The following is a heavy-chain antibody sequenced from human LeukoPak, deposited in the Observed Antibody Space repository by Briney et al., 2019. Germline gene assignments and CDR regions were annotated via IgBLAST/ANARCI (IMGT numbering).Heavy chain of an antibody. V-gene: IGHV4-59*01. CDR1: GGSISSYY. Sequence: PSETLSLTCTVSGGSISSYYWSWIRQPPGKELEWIGDIYYSRSTNYSPSLISRVTISVDTSKNQFSLKLSSVTAADTAVYYCAGYGLIRGFEYWGQGTLVTVSS. CDR2: IYYSRST. CDR3: AGYGLIRGFEY. J-gene: IGHJ4*02. D-gene: IGHD3-16*01.